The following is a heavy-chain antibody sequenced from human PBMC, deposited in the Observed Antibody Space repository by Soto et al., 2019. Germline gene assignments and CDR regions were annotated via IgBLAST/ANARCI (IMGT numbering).Heavy chain of an antibody. Sequence: ASVKVSCMASGYTFTSYGISWVRQAPGQGLEWMGWISAYNGNTNYAQKLQGRVTMTTDTSTSTAYMELRSLGSDDTAVYYCARDRITMILADYWGQGTLVTVSS. V-gene: IGHV1-18*04. J-gene: IGHJ4*02. CDR3: ARDRITMILADY. CDR2: ISAYNGNT. D-gene: IGHD3-22*01. CDR1: GYTFTSYG.